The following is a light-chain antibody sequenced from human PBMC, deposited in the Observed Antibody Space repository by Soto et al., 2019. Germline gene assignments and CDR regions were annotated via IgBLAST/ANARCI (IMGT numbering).Light chain of an antibody. CDR2: DAS. V-gene: IGKV3-11*01. J-gene: IGKJ4*01. CDR1: QSINRH. CDR3: QQRSNWPPVT. Sequence: EIVLTQSQATLSLSPGERATLSCRASQSINRHLSWYQQKPGQAPRLLILDASDRATGIPARFSGSGSGTDFTLTISSLEPEDFAVYYCQQRSNWPPVTFGGGTKV.